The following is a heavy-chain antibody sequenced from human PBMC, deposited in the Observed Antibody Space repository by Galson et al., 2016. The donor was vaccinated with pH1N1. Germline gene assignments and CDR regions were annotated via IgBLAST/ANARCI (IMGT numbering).Heavy chain of an antibody. CDR1: GFTFDDYA. D-gene: IGHD5-24*01. V-gene: IGHV3-9*01. CDR3: AKLDGYNWGYFQH. CDR2: IRWNSGSI. Sequence: SLRLSCAASGFTFDDYAMHWVRQAPGKGLEWVSGIRWNSGSIGYVDSVKGRFTITRDNAKNSLYLQMKSLRAEDTALYYFAKLDGYNWGYFQHWGEGTLVTLPS. J-gene: IGHJ1*01.